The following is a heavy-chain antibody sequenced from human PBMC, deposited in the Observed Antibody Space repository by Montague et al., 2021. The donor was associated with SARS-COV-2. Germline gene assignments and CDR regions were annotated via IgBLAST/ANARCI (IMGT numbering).Heavy chain of an antibody. J-gene: IGHJ6*02. CDR2: IYYSGST. CDR1: GGSISSGGYY. V-gene: IGHV4-31*03. Sequence: TRSLTCTVSGGSISSGGYYRSWIRQHPGKGLEWIGYIYYSGSTYYNPSLKSRVTISVDTYKNQFSLKLSSVTAADTAVYYCARVLSHRAIFGVVIINGMDVWGQGTTVTVSS. D-gene: IGHD3-3*01. CDR3: ARVLSHRAIFGVVIINGMDV.